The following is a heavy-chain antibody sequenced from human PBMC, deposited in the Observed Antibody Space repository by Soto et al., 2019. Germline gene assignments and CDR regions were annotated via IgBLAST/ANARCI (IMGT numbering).Heavy chain of an antibody. CDR2: IYSGGST. CDR3: AAIESSEEYYYYGMDV. J-gene: IGHJ6*02. CDR1: GFTVSSNY. Sequence: PGGSLRLSCAASGFTVSSNYMSWVRQAPGKGLEWVSVIYSGGSTYYADSVKGRFTISRHNSKNTLYLQMNSLRAEDTAVYYCAAIESSEEYYYYGMDVWGQGTTVTVSS. D-gene: IGHD3-10*01. V-gene: IGHV3-53*04.